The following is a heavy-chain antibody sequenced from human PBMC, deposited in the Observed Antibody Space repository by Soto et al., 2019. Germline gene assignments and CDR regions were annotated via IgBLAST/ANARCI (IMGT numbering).Heavy chain of an antibody. CDR2: INHSGST. CDR3: ARLGVPAAMRQKNYYYYYMDV. D-gene: IGHD2-2*01. CDR1: GGSFSGYY. Sequence: PSETMCLTCTVYGGSFSGYYWSWIRQPPGKGLEWIGEINHSGSTNYNPSLKSRVTISVDTSKNQFSLKLSPVTAADTAVYYCARLGVPAAMRQKNYYYYYMDVWGKGTTVTVSS. J-gene: IGHJ6*03. V-gene: IGHV4-34*01.